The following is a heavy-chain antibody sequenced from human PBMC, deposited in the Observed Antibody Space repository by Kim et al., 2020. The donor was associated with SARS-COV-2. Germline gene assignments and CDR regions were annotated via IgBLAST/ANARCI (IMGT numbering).Heavy chain of an antibody. CDR3: ASPTVYGSGRYYFDS. V-gene: IGHV3-7*01. Sequence: DSVKGRFPISRDNAENSLYLQMNSLRAEDTAIYYCASPTVYGSGRYYFDSWGQGALVTVSS. J-gene: IGHJ4*02. D-gene: IGHD2-15*01.